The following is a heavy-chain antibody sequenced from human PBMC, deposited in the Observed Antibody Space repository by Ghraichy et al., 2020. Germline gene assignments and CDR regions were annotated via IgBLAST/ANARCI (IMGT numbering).Heavy chain of an antibody. CDR1: GFTFRPYM. CDR2: MKQTVGEE. V-gene: IGHV3-7*01. J-gene: IGHJ4*02. D-gene: IGHD2-21*02. CDR3: ARDSDFRFDY. Sequence: GGSLRLSCADSGFTFRPYMMTWVRQAPGKGLEWVASMKQTVGEEYYVDSVRGRFAISRDNAKNSLFLQMNSVRAEDSGVYYCARDSDFRFDYWGQGTLVTVSS.